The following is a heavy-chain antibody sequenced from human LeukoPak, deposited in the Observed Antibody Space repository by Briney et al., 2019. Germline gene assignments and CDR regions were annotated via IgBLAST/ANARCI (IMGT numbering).Heavy chain of an antibody. CDR2: INPNSGGT. Sequence: ASVKVSCKASGYTFTNYYIHWLRQAPGQGLEWMGWINPNSGGTNYAQKFQGRVTMTRDTSISTAYMDLSSLRSDDTAVYYCARVPSHGGIDYWGQGTLVTVSS. V-gene: IGHV1-2*02. CDR1: GYTFTNYY. J-gene: IGHJ4*02. CDR3: ARVPSHGGIDY.